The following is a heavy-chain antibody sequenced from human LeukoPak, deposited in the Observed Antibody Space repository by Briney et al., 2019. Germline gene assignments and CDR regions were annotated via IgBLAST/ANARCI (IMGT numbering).Heavy chain of an antibody. CDR3: ARDAYYYDSSGYLTD. V-gene: IGHV3-11*01. CDR2: ISSSGSTI. J-gene: IGHJ4*02. CDR1: GFTFSDYY. D-gene: IGHD3-22*01. Sequence: PGGSLRLSCAASGFTFSDYYMSWIRQAPGKGLEWVSYISSSGSTIYYADSVKGRFTISRDNAKNSLYLQMSSLRAEDTAVYYCARDAYYYDSSGYLTDWGQGTLVTVSS.